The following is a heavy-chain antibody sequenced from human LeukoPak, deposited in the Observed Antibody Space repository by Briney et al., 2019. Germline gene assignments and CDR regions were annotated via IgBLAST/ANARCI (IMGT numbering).Heavy chain of an antibody. CDR3: ARDYYDSSGYYDPQDNWFDP. CDR1: GGSISSGDYY. J-gene: IGHJ5*02. V-gene: IGHV4-30-4*01. CDR2: IYYSGST. Sequence: SQTLSLTCTVSGGSISSGDYYWSWIRQPPGKGLEWIVYIYYSGSTYYNPSLKSRVTISVDTSKNQFSLKLSSVTAADTAVYYCARDYYDSSGYYDPQDNWFDPWGQGTLVTVSS. D-gene: IGHD3-22*01.